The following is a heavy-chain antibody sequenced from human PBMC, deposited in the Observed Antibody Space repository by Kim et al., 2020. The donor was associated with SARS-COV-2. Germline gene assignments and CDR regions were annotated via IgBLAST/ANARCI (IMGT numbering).Heavy chain of an antibody. CDR3: VKEAAFTTVVVDYYFDF. J-gene: IGHJ4*02. Sequence: VEGRFTISRDNTKNTLYLQMNNLRAEDTALYYCVKEAAFTTVVVDYYFDFWGQGTLVTVSS. V-gene: IGHV3-30*02. D-gene: IGHD2-15*01.